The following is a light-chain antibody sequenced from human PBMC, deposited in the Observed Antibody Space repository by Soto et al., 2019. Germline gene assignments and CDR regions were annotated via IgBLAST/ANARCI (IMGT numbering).Light chain of an antibody. CDR3: QQYYSYPPIT. Sequence: AIRMTQSPSSFSASTGYRFTITCRSSQGISSYLAWYQQKPGKAPKLLIYAASTLQSGVPSRFSGSGSGTDFTLTISCLQSEDFATYYCQQYYSYPPITFGQGTRLEIK. V-gene: IGKV1-8*01. J-gene: IGKJ5*01. CDR1: QGISSY. CDR2: AAS.